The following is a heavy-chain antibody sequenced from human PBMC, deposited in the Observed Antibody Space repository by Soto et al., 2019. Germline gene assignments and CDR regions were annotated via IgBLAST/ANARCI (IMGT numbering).Heavy chain of an antibody. J-gene: IGHJ4*02. Sequence: EVQLVESGGGFVQSGGSLRLSCSASGFTFSSYGMHWVRQAPGKGLEYVSAITYNGGSTNYADSVKARFTISRDNSKNTLYLQMSSLRAEDTAVYYCAVVAGSYYLDCWGQGTLVTVSS. CDR1: GFTFSSYG. D-gene: IGHD6-19*01. CDR2: ITYNGGST. CDR3: AVVAGSYYLDC. V-gene: IGHV3-64D*08.